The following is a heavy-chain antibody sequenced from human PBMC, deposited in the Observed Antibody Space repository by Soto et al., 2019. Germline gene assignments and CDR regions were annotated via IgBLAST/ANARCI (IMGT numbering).Heavy chain of an antibody. V-gene: IGHV3-11*01. CDR3: ARDLGYYDSSGYFDY. CDR1: GFTFSDYY. CDR2: ISSSDSIV. D-gene: IGHD3-22*01. J-gene: IGHJ4*02. Sequence: AGGSLRLSCAASGFTFSDYYMSWIRQAPGKGLEWVSYISSSDSIVSYADSVKGRFTISRDNAKNSLYLQMNSLRAEDTAVYFCARDLGYYDSSGYFDYWGQGTLVTSPQ.